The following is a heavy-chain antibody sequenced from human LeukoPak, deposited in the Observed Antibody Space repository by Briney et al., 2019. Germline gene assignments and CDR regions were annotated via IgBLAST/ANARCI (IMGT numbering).Heavy chain of an antibody. CDR3: AKDGQLIDWFDP. Sequence: GGSLRLSCAASGFTFSDYYMSWIRQAPGKGLEWVSYINRSGTTIYYADSVKGRFTISRDNAKDSLYLQMDSLRAEDTAVYYCAKDGQLIDWFDPWGQGTLVTVSS. J-gene: IGHJ5*02. D-gene: IGHD2-2*01. CDR1: GFTFSDYY. CDR2: INRSGTTI. V-gene: IGHV3-11*01.